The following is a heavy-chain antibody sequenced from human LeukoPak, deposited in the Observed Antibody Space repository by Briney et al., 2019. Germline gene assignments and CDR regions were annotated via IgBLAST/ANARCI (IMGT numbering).Heavy chain of an antibody. J-gene: IGHJ4*02. CDR3: SRGSDTYKSGVD. CDR1: GESFSGYY. V-gene: IGHV4-34*01. CDR2: IHPSGST. D-gene: IGHD1-26*01. Sequence: SETLSLTCVVYGESFSGYYWSWIRQPPGKGLEWIGEIHPSGSTNYNPSLKSRVTISVDTSKNQFSLKLSSVTAADTAVYFCSRGSDTYKSGVDWGQGTLVTVSS.